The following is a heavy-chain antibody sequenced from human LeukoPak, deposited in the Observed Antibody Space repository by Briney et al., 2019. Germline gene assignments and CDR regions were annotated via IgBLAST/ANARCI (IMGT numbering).Heavy chain of an antibody. CDR1: GFTFSSHW. D-gene: IGHD6-13*01. J-gene: IGHJ4*02. V-gene: IGHV3-74*01. CDR2: IKYDGGAA. Sequence: GGSLRLSCAASGFTFSSHWMHWVRQAPGKGLVWVSDIKYDGGAASYADSVKGRFTISRDNAKNTLYLQMNSLTVDDTAVYYGARGTIAAAGVDYWGLGSLVTVSS. CDR3: ARGTIAAAGVDY.